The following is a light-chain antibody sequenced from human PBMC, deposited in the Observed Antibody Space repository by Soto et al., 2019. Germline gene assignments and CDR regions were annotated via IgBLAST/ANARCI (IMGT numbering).Light chain of an antibody. CDR1: RSISSW. V-gene: IGKV1-5*03. Sequence: DIQMTQSPFTLSASVGDRVTITCRASRSISSWLAWYQQKPGKAPKLLIYKASTLESGVPSRFSGSGSGTEFTLTISSLQPDDFAAYYCQQYNSYPWTFGQGTKVEIK. J-gene: IGKJ1*01. CDR2: KAS. CDR3: QQYNSYPWT.